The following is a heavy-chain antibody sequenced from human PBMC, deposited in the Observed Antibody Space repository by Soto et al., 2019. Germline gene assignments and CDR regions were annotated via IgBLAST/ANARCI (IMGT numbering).Heavy chain of an antibody. J-gene: IGHJ3*02. CDR1: GFIVSDTY. CDR3: AREPRYCRGGSCSITGDAYDI. CDR2: ISNRGDT. Sequence: EVQLVESGGGLVQPGGSLRLSCTASGFIVSDTYVNWVRQAPGKGLEWVSVISNRGDTYYADSVRGRFSLSRDISDNTLHLQMNNLRVEDTAVYYCAREPRYCRGGSCSITGDAYDIWGQGTMVTVSS. V-gene: IGHV3-66*01. D-gene: IGHD2-15*01.